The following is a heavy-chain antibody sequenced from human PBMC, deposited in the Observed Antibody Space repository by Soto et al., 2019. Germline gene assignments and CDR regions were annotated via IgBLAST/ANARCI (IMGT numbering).Heavy chain of an antibody. CDR3: AKAITIFGVVNPATYYFDY. CDR1: GVSFSGYY. J-gene: IGHJ4*02. D-gene: IGHD3-3*01. Sequence: SETLSLTCAVYGVSFSGYYWSWLRQPPGKGLEWIGEINHSGSTNYNPSLKSRVTISVDTSKNQFSLKLSSVTAADTAVYYCAKAITIFGVVNPATYYFDYWGQGTLVTVSS. CDR2: INHSGST. V-gene: IGHV4-34*01.